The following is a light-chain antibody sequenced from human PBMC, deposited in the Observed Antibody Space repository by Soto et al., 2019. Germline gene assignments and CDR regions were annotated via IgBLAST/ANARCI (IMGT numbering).Light chain of an antibody. CDR3: QQSHSTPT. CDR1: QTISID. V-gene: IGKV1-39*01. J-gene: IGKJ4*01. CDR2: ATS. Sequence: DIQMTQSPSSLSASVGDRVTITCRASQTISIDLNWYQQKPGKVPTLLISATSTLQSGVPSRFVGSGSGTDFTLTISSLQPEDCATYYCQQSHSTPTFGGGTKVEIK.